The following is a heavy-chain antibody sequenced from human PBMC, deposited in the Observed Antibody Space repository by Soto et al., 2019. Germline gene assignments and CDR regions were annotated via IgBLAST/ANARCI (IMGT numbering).Heavy chain of an antibody. J-gene: IGHJ5*02. Sequence: KISCKGSGYIFGMFWIVWVRQTSGKGLEYMGIIYPGDSDTKYNPSFQGQVTMSVDKSINTAYLQWRSLKASDTAIYYCVRHAFTMDRGPFDPWGQGTQVTVSS. CDR3: VRHAFTMDRGPFDP. D-gene: IGHD2-2*03. V-gene: IGHV5-51*01. CDR2: IYPGDSDT. CDR1: GYIFGMFW.